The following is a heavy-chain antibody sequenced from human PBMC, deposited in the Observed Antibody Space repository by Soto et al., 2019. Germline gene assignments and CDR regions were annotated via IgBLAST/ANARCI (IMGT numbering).Heavy chain of an antibody. CDR3: ARDSNYCSGGSCPATSFDP. CDR2: IYYSGST. CDR1: GGSISSGGYY. Sequence: LSLTCTVSGGSISSGGYYWSWIRQHPGKGLEWIGYIYYSGSTYYNPSLKSRVTISVDTSKNQFSLKLSSVTAADTAVYYCARDSNYCSGGSCPATSFDPWGQGTLVTVSS. D-gene: IGHD2-15*01. V-gene: IGHV4-31*03. J-gene: IGHJ5*02.